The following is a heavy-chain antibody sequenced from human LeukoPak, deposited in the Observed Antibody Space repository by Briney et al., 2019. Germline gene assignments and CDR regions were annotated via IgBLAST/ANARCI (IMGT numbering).Heavy chain of an antibody. J-gene: IGHJ4*02. CDR2: INPSGGST. V-gene: IGHV1-46*01. CDR3: ARDQYCSGGSCYSQGFDY. Sequence: GASVKVSCKASGYTFTNYCMHWVRQAPGQGLEWMGIINPSGGSTSYAQKFRGRVTMTRDMSTSTVYMELSSLRSEDTAVYYCARDQYCSGGSCYSQGFDYWGQGTLVTVSS. CDR1: GYTFTNYC. D-gene: IGHD2-15*01.